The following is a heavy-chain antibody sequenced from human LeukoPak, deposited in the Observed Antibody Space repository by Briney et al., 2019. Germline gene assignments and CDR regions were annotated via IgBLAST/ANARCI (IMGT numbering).Heavy chain of an antibody. CDR2: ISYDGSNK. CDR3: AGDRGGWLRFYYYYGMDV. CDR1: GFTFSSYA. Sequence: SGGSLRLSCAASGFTFSSYAMHWVRQAPGKGLEWVAVISYDGSNKYYADSVKGRFTISRDNSKNTLYLQMNSLRAEDTAVYYCAGDRGGWLRFYYYYGMDVWGQGTTVTVSS. V-gene: IGHV3-30*04. J-gene: IGHJ6*02. D-gene: IGHD5-12*01.